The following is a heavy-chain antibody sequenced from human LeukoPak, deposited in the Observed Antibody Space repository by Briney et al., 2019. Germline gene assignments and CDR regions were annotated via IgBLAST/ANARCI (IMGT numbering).Heavy chain of an antibody. CDR1: GFTFSSYN. D-gene: IGHD3-10*01. V-gene: IGHV3-23*01. CDR3: AKDSGLKWIGENYYYMNV. CDR2: ITGSGHST. Sequence: GGSLRLSCAASGFTFSSYNMNWVRHTPGKGLEWVSTITGSGHSTYYADSVKGRFTISRDNSKNTLYLQMNSLRVEDTAVYFCAKDSGLKWIGENYYYMNVWGKGTTVTISS. J-gene: IGHJ6*03.